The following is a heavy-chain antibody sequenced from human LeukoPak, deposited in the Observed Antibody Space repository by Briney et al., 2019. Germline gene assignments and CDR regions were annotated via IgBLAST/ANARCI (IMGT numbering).Heavy chain of an antibody. CDR2: IYSSGAT. V-gene: IGHV4-4*07. D-gene: IGHD2-8*02. Sequence: SETLSLTCTVSGGSLNVYYWSWIRQPAGKGLEWIGRIYSSGATTYNPSLRTRVTMSLDTSKNQFSLKLSSVTAADTAVYYCARTGGNPFDYWGQGTLVTVSS. CDR1: GGSLNVYY. CDR3: ARTGGNPFDY. J-gene: IGHJ4*02.